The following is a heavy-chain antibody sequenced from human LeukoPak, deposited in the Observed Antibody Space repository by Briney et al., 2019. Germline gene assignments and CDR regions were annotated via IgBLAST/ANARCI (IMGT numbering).Heavy chain of an antibody. V-gene: IGHV3-30-3*01. CDR2: ISYDGSNK. J-gene: IGHJ4*02. D-gene: IGHD3-10*01. CDR3: KVRYVY. Sequence: GRSLRLSCAASGFTFSSYAMHWVRQAPGKGLEWVAVISYDGSNKYYADSVKGRSTISRDNSKNTLYLQMNSLRAEDTAVYYCKVRYVYWGQGTLVTVSS. CDR1: GFTFSSYA.